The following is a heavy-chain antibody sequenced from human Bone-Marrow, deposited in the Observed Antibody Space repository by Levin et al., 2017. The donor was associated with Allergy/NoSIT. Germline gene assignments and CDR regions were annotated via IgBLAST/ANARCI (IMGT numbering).Heavy chain of an antibody. CDR1: GGSISSSSYY. CDR3: ARVLGRGRWLQRAHNWFDP. V-gene: IGHV4-39*07. D-gene: IGHD5-24*01. Sequence: RASETLSLTCTVSGGSISSSSYYWGWIRQPPGKGLEWIGSIYYSGSTYYNPSLKSRVTISVDTSKNQFSLKLSSVTAADTAVYYCARVLGRGRWLQRAHNWFDPWGQGTLVTVSS. J-gene: IGHJ5*02. CDR2: IYYSGST.